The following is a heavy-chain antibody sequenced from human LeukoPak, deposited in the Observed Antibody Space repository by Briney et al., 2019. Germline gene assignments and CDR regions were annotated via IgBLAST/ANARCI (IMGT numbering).Heavy chain of an antibody. CDR2: ISGSGGST. D-gene: IGHD2-2*01. CDR1: GFTFSSYA. CDR3: ATGYCSSTSCPNWFDP. V-gene: IGHV3-23*01. J-gene: IGHJ5*02. Sequence: GGSLRLSCAASGFTFSSYAMSWVRQAPGKGLEWVSAISGSGGSTYYADSVEGRFTISRDNSKNTLYLQMNSLRAEDTAVYYCATGYCSSTSCPNWFDPWGQGTLVTVSS.